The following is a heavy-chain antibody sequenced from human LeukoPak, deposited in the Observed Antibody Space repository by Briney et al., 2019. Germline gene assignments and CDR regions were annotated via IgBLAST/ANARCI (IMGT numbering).Heavy chain of an antibody. D-gene: IGHD1-14*01. CDR3: ARDGVAPALTPTTLPRYYFGY. V-gene: IGHV3-30*03. CDR1: GFIFSRYG. Sequence: GGSLRLSCAASGFIFSRYGMHWVRQAPGKGLEWVAVVSYDGTETKYADSVKGRLNLSRDNSKNTLYLQMNSLRAEDTAVYYCARDGVAPALTPTTLPRYYFGYWGQGTLVTVSS. J-gene: IGHJ4*02. CDR2: VSYDGTET.